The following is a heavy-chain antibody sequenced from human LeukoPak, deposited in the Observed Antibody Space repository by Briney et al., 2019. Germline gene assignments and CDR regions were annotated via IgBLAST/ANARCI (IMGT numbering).Heavy chain of an antibody. J-gene: IGHJ3*02. CDR1: GGSFSGYY. V-gene: IGHV4-34*01. CDR3: ARSPFRRRGHAFDI. Sequence: SETLSLTCAVYGGSFSGYYWSWIRQPPGKGLEWIGEINHSGSTNYNPSLKSRVNRSVDTSKNQFSLKLSSVTAADTAVYYCARSPFRRRGHAFDIWGQGTMVTVSS. D-gene: IGHD3-3*02. CDR2: INHSGST.